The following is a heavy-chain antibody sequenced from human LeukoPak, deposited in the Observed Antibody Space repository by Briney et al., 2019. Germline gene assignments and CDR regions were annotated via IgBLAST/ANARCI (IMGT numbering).Heavy chain of an antibody. D-gene: IGHD4-23*01. CDR1: GFTFSSNY. V-gene: IGHV3-53*01. CDR2: IYSGGST. J-gene: IGHJ4*02. CDR3: ARGQRGGSKYDY. Sequence: PGGSLRLSCAASGFTFSSNYMSWVRQAPGKGLEWVSVIYSGGSTYYADSVKGRFTISRDNSKNTLYLQMNSLRAEDTALYFCARGQRGGSKYDYWGQGTLVTVS.